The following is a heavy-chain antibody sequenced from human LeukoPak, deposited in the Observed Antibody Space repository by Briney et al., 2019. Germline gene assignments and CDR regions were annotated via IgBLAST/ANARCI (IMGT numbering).Heavy chain of an antibody. CDR1: GFTFTNFE. CDR3: ARAGPPAFDP. V-gene: IGHV3-48*03. Sequence: GGCLRLSCAASGFTFTNFEMNWVRQAPGKGLEWVSYIRYSGSTTSYADSVKGRFTISRDNGKNSLYLQMNSLRAEDTAVYYCARAGPPAFDPWGQGTLVTVSS. CDR2: IRYSGSTT. J-gene: IGHJ5*02.